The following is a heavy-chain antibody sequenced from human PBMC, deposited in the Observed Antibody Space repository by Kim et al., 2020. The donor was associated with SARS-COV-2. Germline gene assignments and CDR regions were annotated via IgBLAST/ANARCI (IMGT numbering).Heavy chain of an antibody. D-gene: IGHD3-3*01. V-gene: IGHV3-23*01. J-gene: IGHJ4*02. Sequence: YADSVKGRFTISRDNHKNKLYLQLNSLKAEDTAVYYCAIVASKLRFLNFEYWGQGTLVTVSP. CDR3: AIVASKLRFLNFEY.